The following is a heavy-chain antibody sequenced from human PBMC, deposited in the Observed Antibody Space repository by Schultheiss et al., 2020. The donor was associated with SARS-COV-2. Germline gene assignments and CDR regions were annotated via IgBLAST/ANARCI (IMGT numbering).Heavy chain of an antibody. CDR2: INHSGST. Sequence: SETLSLTCAVYGGSFSGYYWSWIRQPPGKGLEWIGEINHSGSTNYNPSLKSQVTISVDTSKNQFSLKLSSVTAADTAVYYCARGRRYYYGSGSYYYFDYWGQGTLVTVSS. CDR3: ARGRRYYYGSGSYYYFDY. V-gene: IGHV4-34*01. D-gene: IGHD3-10*01. CDR1: GGSFSGYY. J-gene: IGHJ4*02.